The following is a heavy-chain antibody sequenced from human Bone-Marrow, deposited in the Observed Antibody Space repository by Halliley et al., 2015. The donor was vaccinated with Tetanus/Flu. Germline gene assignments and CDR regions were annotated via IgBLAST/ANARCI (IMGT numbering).Heavy chain of an antibody. CDR3: ARVARWFDP. CDR2: INSDESDI. Sequence: KGLAWVSRINSDESDIKYADSVKGRFTMSRDNAKNTLYLQMNSLSAEDTAVYYCARVARWFDPWGQGTLVTVSS. J-gene: IGHJ5*02. V-gene: IGHV3-74*03.